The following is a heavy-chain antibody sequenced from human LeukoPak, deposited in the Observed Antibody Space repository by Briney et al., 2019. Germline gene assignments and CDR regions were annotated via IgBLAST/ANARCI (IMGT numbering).Heavy chain of an antibody. Sequence: ASVKVSCKASGYTFTGYYMHWVRQAPGQGLEWMGWINPNSGGTNYAQKFQGRVTMTRDTSISTAYMELSRLRSDDTAVYYCATPCSSTSCQTSTLDALDIWGQGTMVTVSS. D-gene: IGHD2-2*01. CDR1: GYTFTGYY. CDR3: ATPCSSTSCQTSTLDALDI. V-gene: IGHV1-2*02. J-gene: IGHJ3*02. CDR2: INPNSGGT.